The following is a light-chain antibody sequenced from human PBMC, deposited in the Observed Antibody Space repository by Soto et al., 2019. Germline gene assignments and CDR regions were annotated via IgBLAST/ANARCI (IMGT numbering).Light chain of an antibody. J-gene: IGLJ1*01. CDR1: SSDVGGYNY. V-gene: IGLV2-11*01. CDR2: DVS. Sequence: QSALTQPRSVSGSPGQSVTISCTGTSSDVGGYNYVSWYQQHPGKAPKLMIYDVSKRPPGVPDRFSGSKSGNTAPLTISGLQAEDEADYYCCSYAGSYTYVFGTGTKVTVL. CDR3: CSYAGSYTYV.